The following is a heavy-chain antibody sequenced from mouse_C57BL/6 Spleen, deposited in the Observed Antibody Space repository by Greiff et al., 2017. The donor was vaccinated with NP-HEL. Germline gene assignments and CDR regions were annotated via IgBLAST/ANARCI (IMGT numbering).Heavy chain of an antibody. Sequence: QVQLQQSGAELVKPGASVKISCKASGYAFSSYWMNWVKQRPGKGLEWIGQIYPGDGDTNYNGKFKGKATLTADQSSSTAYMQLSSLTSEDSAVYFCARRGNYGYFDVWGTGTTVTVSS. CDR1: GYAFSSYW. V-gene: IGHV1-80*01. CDR3: ARRGNYGYFDV. D-gene: IGHD2-1*01. J-gene: IGHJ1*03. CDR2: IYPGDGDT.